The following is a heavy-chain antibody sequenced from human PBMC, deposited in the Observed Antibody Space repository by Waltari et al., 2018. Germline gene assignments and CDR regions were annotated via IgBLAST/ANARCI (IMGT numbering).Heavy chain of an antibody. V-gene: IGHV4-59*01. CDR2: IYYAGST. CDR3: ASRGCGDWESFGP. J-gene: IGHJ5*02. D-gene: IGHD2-21*02. Sequence: QVQLQESGPSLLKPSETLLLICTVSGGSISGFYWSWVRQPPGKGLDWIGHIYYAGSTTFNPSLHVRVTMSVDTSKNQFSLKLSSVTAADTAFYYSASRGCGDWESFGPLGQGTLVTVSS. CDR1: GGSISGFY.